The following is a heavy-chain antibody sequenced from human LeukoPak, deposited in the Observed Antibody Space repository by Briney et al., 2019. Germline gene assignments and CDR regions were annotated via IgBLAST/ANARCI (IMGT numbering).Heavy chain of an antibody. V-gene: IGHV6-1*01. J-gene: IGHJ4*02. D-gene: IGHD2-2*01. CDR3: ARSRNYAFDH. CDR2: TYYRSKWYI. CDR1: GDSVSTNSVG. Sequence: SQTLSLTCAISGDSVSTNSVGWHWIRQSPSRGLEWLGKTYYRSKWYIDYAVSVKSRITINPDTSKNRFSLQLNSVTPEDTAVYYCARSRNYAFDHWGQGALVTVSS.